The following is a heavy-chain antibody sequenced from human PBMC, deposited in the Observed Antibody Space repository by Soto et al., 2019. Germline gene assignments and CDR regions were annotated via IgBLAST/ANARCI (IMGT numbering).Heavy chain of an antibody. Sequence: EVQLVESGGGLVQPGGSLRLSCAASGFTFSSYWMSWVRQAPGRGLEWLANLKVDGSEKYYVDSVKGRFTISRDNAKNSLYLQMISLRVEDTAVYYCARDIVATIGGFDYWGLGALVIVSS. V-gene: IGHV3-7*01. CDR3: ARDIVATIGGFDY. D-gene: IGHD5-12*01. J-gene: IGHJ4*02. CDR1: GFTFSSYW. CDR2: LKVDGSEK.